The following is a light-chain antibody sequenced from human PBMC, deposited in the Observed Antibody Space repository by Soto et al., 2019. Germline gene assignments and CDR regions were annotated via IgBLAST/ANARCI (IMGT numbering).Light chain of an antibody. Sequence: EIVFTQSPATLSLSPGERATLACRASQSVSSYLAWYQQKPGQAPRLRIYDASNRATGVPARFSGSGSGTDFTLTISSLELEDFAVYYCQQRRNWLTFGGGTKVEIK. CDR2: DAS. CDR3: QQRRNWLT. V-gene: IGKV3-11*01. CDR1: QSVSSY. J-gene: IGKJ4*01.